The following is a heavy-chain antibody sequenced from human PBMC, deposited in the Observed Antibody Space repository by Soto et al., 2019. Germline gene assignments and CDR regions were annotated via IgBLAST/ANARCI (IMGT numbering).Heavy chain of an antibody. Sequence: SDTLSLTCSVSRASLSSSTYYWSWIRQPPGRGPEWIGSIYYSGNTYYKPSLKSRVSISIDTSRNQFSLKLTSVTAADTGVYYCASSSPFHYWGPGILVT. D-gene: IGHD6-6*01. J-gene: IGHJ4*02. CDR1: RASLSSSTYY. V-gene: IGHV4-39*01. CDR3: ASSSPFHY. CDR2: IYYSGNT.